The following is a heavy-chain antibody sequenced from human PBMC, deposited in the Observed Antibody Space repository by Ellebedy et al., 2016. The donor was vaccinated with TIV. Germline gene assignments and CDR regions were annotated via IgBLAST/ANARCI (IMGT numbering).Heavy chain of an antibody. CDR1: GFTFSASG. CDR3: AAVQYWEAVFDM. J-gene: IGHJ3*02. Sequence: PGGSLRLSCAASGFTFSASGMTWARQAPGKGLEWVSGISSGGITYYADSVRGRFTISRDNAKNTLYLQMNSLRAEDTAVYYCAAVQYWEAVFDMWGQGTMVTVSS. V-gene: IGHV3-23*01. D-gene: IGHD2-8*02. CDR2: ISSGGIT.